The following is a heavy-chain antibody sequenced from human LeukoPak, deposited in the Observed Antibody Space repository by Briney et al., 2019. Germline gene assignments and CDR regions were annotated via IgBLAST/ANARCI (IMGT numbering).Heavy chain of an antibody. CDR2: IYYSGTT. CDR3: ARGVYIAAAQYGY. Sequence: SETLSLTCTVSGGSISNYYWSWIRQPPGKGLEWIGYIYYSGTTNYNPSLRSRVTISVDTSKNQFSLKLNSVTAADTAVYYCARGVYIAAAQYGYWGQGTLVTVSS. D-gene: IGHD6-13*01. CDR1: GGSISNYY. J-gene: IGHJ4*02. V-gene: IGHV4-59*01.